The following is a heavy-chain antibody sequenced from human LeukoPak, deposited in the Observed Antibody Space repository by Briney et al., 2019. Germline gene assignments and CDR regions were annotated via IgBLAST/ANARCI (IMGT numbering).Heavy chain of an antibody. J-gene: IGHJ4*02. V-gene: IGHV3-30*02. CDR2: VKYGGSDK. D-gene: IGHD2-8*01. CDR1: GFTFSGFG. Sequence: GGSLRLSCAASGFTFSGFGMHWVRQAPGKGLEGVSFVKYGGSDKRYADPVKGRFTISRDDSKNTVFLQVNSLRDEDTAVYYCAKDFQWAFDYWGQGTQVTVSS. CDR3: AKDFQWAFDY.